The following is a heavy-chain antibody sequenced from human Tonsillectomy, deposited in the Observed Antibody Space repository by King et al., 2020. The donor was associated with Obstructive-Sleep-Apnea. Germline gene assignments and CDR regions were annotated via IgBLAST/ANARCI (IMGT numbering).Heavy chain of an antibody. D-gene: IGHD3-9*01. V-gene: IGHV5-51*01. Sequence: QLVQSGAEMKKPGESLRISCKASGYNFTTYWIGWVRQMPGKGLEWMGIIYPEDSFTKYSPSFQGQATLSADKSTISAYLQWSSLKASDTAIYYCARLTYDIWTGYYQYFFDHWGQGTLVTVSS. CDR2: IYPEDSFT. CDR3: ARLTYDIWTGYYQYFFDH. J-gene: IGHJ4*02. CDR1: GYNFTTYW.